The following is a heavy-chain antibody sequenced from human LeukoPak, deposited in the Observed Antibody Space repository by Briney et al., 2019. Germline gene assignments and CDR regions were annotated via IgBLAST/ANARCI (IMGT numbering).Heavy chain of an antibody. CDR1: GGSFSGYY. CDR2: IYYSGST. D-gene: IGHD5-24*01. CDR3: ARRGRDGYNY. V-gene: IGHV4-59*08. J-gene: IGHJ4*02. Sequence: SETLSLTCAVYGGSFSGYYWSWIRQPPGKGLEWIGYIYYSGSTNYNPSLKSRVTISVDTSKNQFSLKLSSVTAADTAVYYCARRGRDGYNYWGQGTLVTVSS.